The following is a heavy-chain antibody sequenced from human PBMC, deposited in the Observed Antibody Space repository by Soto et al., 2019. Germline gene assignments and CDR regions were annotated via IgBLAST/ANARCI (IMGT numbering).Heavy chain of an antibody. CDR1: GFTFDDYA. J-gene: IGHJ3*02. V-gene: IGHV3-9*01. CDR2: ISWNSGSI. CDR3: AKSALWFGELLSAFDI. D-gene: IGHD3-10*01. Sequence: GGSLRLSCTASGFTFDDYAMHWVRQAPGKGLEWVSGISWNSGSIGYADSVKGRFTISRDNAKNSLYLQMNSLRVEDTALYYCAKSALWFGELLSAFDIWGQGTMVTVSS.